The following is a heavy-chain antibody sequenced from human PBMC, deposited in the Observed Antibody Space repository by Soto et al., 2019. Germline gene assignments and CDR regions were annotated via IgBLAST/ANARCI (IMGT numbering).Heavy chain of an antibody. J-gene: IGHJ6*02. D-gene: IGHD2-2*01. Sequence: PGGSLRLSCAASGFTFSGYYMSWIRQAPGKGLEWVSYISSSGSTIYYADSVKGRFTISRDNAKNSLYLQMNSLRAEDTAVYYCARYCSSTSCFHYYYGMDVWGQGTTVTVSS. CDR1: GFTFSGYY. CDR2: ISSSGSTI. CDR3: ARYCSSTSCFHYYYGMDV. V-gene: IGHV3-11*04.